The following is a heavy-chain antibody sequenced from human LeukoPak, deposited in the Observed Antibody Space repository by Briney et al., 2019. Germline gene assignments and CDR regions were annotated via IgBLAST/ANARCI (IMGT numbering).Heavy chain of an antibody. CDR2: IYYSGST. CDR3: ARASYSYDISGWVPFDY. Sequence: SETLSLTCTVSGGSISSSSYYWGWIRQPPGKGLEWIGSIYYSGSTYYNPSLKSRVTISVDTSKNQFSLKLSSVTAADTAVYYCARASYSYDISGWVPFDYWGQGTLVTVSS. J-gene: IGHJ4*02. D-gene: IGHD3-22*01. V-gene: IGHV4-39*07. CDR1: GGSISSSSYY.